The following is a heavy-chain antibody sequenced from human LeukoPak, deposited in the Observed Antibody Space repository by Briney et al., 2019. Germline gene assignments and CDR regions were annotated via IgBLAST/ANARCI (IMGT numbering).Heavy chain of an antibody. CDR3: ARDRVGSGWPRPYYFEV. J-gene: IGHJ4*02. Sequence: ASVKVSCKASGFTLTDYYFHWVRQAPGQGLEWMGWINPNTGATHSAQKFQGRITMTRDTSISTAYMDLSRLRSDDTAVYYCARDRVGSGWPRPYYFEVWGQGTLVTVSS. D-gene: IGHD6-19*01. CDR1: GFTLTDYY. V-gene: IGHV1-2*02. CDR2: INPNTGAT.